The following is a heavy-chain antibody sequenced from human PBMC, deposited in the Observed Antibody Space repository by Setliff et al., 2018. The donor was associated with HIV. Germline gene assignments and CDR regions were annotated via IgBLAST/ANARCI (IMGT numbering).Heavy chain of an antibody. D-gene: IGHD6-6*01. CDR3: ARVPPEYSSSSQAFDI. J-gene: IGHJ3*02. V-gene: IGHV4-38-2*01. CDR2: IYHSGST. CDR1: GYSISSAYY. Sequence: SETLSLTCAVSGYSISSAYYWGWIRQPPGKGLEWIASIYHSGSTYYNPSLKSRVTISVDTSKNQFSLRLSSVTAADTAVYYCARVPPEYSSSSQAFDIWGQGTKVTVSS.